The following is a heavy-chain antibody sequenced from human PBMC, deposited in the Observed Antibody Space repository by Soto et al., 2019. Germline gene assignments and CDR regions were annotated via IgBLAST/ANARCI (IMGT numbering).Heavy chain of an antibody. CDR2: ISGSGGST. Sequence: ELKLLESGGGLVQPGGSLRLSCTASGFTFSCYAMSWVRQAPGKGLEWVSVISGSGGSTYYADSVKGRFTISRDNSKNTLYLQMNSLRAEDTAVYYCASRTSGWYFDYWGQGTLVTVSS. V-gene: IGHV3-23*01. CDR3: ASRTSGWYFDY. J-gene: IGHJ4*02. CDR1: GFTFSCYA. D-gene: IGHD6-19*01.